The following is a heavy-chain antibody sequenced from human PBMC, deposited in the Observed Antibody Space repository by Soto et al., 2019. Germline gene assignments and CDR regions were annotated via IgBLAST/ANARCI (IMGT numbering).Heavy chain of an antibody. D-gene: IGHD3-10*01. V-gene: IGHV4-31*03. CDR1: GGSISSGGYY. Sequence: SETLSLTCTVSGGSISSGGYYWSWIRQHPGKGLEWIGYIYYSGSTYYNPSLKSRVTISVDTSKNQFSLKLSSVTAADTAVYYCARDRWEMYGFGESQKYYYGMDVWGQGTTVTVSS. J-gene: IGHJ6*02. CDR3: ARDRWEMYGFGESQKYYYGMDV. CDR2: IYYSGST.